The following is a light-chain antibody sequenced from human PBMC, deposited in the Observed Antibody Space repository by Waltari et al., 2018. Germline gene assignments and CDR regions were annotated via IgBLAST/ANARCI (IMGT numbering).Light chain of an antibody. V-gene: IGKV3-20*01. CDR1: QSVSNSY. J-gene: IGKJ1*01. CDR3: QQYGSSPPWT. Sequence: EIVLTQSPGTLSLSPGERATLSCGASQSVSNSYLACYQQKPGQAPRLLIYGASSRATGIPDRFSGSGSGTDFTLTISRLEPEDFAVYYCQQYGSSPPWTFGQGTKVEIK. CDR2: GAS.